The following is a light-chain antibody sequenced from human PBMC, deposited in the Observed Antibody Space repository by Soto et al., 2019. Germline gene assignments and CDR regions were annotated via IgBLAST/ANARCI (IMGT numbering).Light chain of an antibody. J-gene: IGLJ2*01. CDR1: SSDVGGYNY. CDR3: SSYAGSLVV. CDR2: EVS. Sequence: QSALTQPPSASGSPGQSVTISCTGTSSDVGGYNYVSWYQQHPGKAPKLMIYEVSKRPSGVPDRCSGSKSGNTASLTVSGLQAEDGADYYCSSYAGSLVVFGGGTKLTVL. V-gene: IGLV2-8*01.